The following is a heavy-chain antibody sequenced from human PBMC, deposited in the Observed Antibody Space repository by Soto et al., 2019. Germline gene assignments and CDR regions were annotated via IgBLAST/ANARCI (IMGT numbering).Heavy chain of an antibody. CDR1: GFTFSSYF. D-gene: IGHD3-22*01. Sequence: GGSLIISNAASGFTFSSYFMHWVRPAPGKGLEWVALVSYHGTNKYYGDSVNGRFTISRDNSKNTLYLQMNSLRAEDTAVYYCARGLPYDSSGYFFDYWGQGTLVTVSS. CDR3: ARGLPYDSSGYFFDY. CDR2: VSYHGTNK. V-gene: IGHV3-30*03. J-gene: IGHJ4*02.